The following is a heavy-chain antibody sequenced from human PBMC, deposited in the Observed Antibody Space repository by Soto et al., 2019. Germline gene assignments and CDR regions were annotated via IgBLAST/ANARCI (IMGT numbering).Heavy chain of an antibody. CDR1: GFTFSDHY. V-gene: IGHV3-72*01. Sequence: EVQLVESGGGLVQPGGSLRLSCAASGFTFSDHYVDWVRQAPGKGLEWVARIRNTANSYSTEYAAFAKGRFTISRDDSKNLGYLKMRILKTDDPAGYYLARIRLGRHDLKDFDYWGQGTLVTVSS. CDR2: IRNTANSYST. J-gene: IGHJ4*02. D-gene: IGHD3-3*01. CDR3: ARIRLGRHDLKDFDY.